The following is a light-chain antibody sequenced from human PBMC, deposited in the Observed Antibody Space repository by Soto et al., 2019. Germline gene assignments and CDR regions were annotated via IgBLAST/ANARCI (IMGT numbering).Light chain of an antibody. CDR1: SSDVVNYEY. V-gene: IGLV2-23*01. CDR3: LSYGKV. Sequence: QSVLSQPASVSGSPGQSITISCTGISSDVVNYEYVSWYQQFPDKAPKLIIYEGRERPSGVSDRFSGSKSDSAASLTISALQTEDEAEYFCLSYGKVFGTGTKLTVL. CDR2: EGR. J-gene: IGLJ1*01.